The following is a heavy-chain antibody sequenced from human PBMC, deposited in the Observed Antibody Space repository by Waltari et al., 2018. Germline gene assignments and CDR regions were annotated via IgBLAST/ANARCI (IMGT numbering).Heavy chain of an antibody. Sequence: QVQLQESGPGLVKPSETLSLTCTVSGGSISSYYWSWLRQPPGKGLEWIGYIYYSGSTNYNPSLKSRVTISVDTSKNQFSLKLSSVTAADTAVYYCARAPHFWSGYSYYYYYMDVWGKGTTVTISS. CDR3: ARAPHFWSGYSYYYYYMDV. V-gene: IGHV4-59*01. J-gene: IGHJ6*03. CDR1: GGSISSYY. D-gene: IGHD3-3*02. CDR2: IYYSGST.